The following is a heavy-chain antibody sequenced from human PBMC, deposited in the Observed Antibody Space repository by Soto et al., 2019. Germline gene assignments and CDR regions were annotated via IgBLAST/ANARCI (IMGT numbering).Heavy chain of an antibody. D-gene: IGHD5-12*01. V-gene: IGHV1-69*13. J-gene: IGHJ3*02. Sequence: GASVKVSCKASGGTFSSYAISWVRQAPGQGLEWMGGIIPIFGTANYAQKFQGRVTITAAESTSTAYMELSSLRSEDTAVYYCASRRGYSGYASAFDIWGQGTMVTVS. CDR3: ASRRGYSGYASAFDI. CDR2: IIPIFGTA. CDR1: GGTFSSYA.